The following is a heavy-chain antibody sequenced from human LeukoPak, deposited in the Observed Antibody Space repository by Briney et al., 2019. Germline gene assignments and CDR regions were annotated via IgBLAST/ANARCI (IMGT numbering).Heavy chain of an antibody. Sequence: ASVTVSCKASGYTFIAYHVHWVRQAPGQGLEWMGWMSPNSGATNYAQRFQGRVTMTRDTSISTAYMELRSLRSDDTAVYYCARWSVRYYYDSSGYLGSDYWGQGTLVTVSS. CDR1: GYTFIAYH. V-gene: IGHV1-2*02. CDR2: MSPNSGAT. D-gene: IGHD3-22*01. J-gene: IGHJ4*02. CDR3: ARWSVRYYYDSSGYLGSDY.